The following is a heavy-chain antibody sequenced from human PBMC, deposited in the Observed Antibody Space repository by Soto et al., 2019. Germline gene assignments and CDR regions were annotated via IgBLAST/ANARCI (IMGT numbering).Heavy chain of an antibody. Sequence: SETLSLTCTVSGGSISSGPYSWGWIRQPPGKGLGWVGTFYYSGGTYYNPSLESRVTLSVDTSKYQFSLKVSFVTAADTAMYYCARLGGYCSGTSCYGYYGMDVWGQGTTVT. CDR3: ARLGGYCSGTSCYGYYGMDV. CDR1: GGSISSGPYS. V-gene: IGHV4-39*01. J-gene: IGHJ6*02. D-gene: IGHD2-2*01. CDR2: FYYSGGT.